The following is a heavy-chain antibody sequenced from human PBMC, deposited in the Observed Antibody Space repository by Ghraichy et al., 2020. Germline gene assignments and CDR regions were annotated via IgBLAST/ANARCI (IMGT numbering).Heavy chain of an antibody. J-gene: IGHJ4*02. CDR1: GYSFTNYY. V-gene: IGHV1-46*03. Sequence: ASVKVSCKASGYSFTNYYLHWVRQAPGQGLEWMGIINPSGAGTTYAQIFQGRVTMTRDTSTSTVYMELSSLRSEDTAVYYCTREPRRPYDSSRYYYFDYWGQGTLVTVSS. CDR3: TREPRRPYDSSRYYYFDY. D-gene: IGHD3-22*01. CDR2: INPSGAGT.